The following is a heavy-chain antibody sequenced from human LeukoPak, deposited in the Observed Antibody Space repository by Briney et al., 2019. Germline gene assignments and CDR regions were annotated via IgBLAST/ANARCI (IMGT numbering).Heavy chain of an antibody. D-gene: IGHD3-22*01. V-gene: IGHV4-59*01. Sequence: GSLRLSCAASGFTFDDYGMSWVRQAPGKGLEWIGYIYYSGSTNYNTSLKSRATISVDTSKNQFSLRQSSVTAADTAVYYCARVTGYMIEDYFDYWGQGILVTVSS. J-gene: IGHJ4*02. CDR2: IYYSGST. CDR1: GFTFDDYG. CDR3: ARVTGYMIEDYFDY.